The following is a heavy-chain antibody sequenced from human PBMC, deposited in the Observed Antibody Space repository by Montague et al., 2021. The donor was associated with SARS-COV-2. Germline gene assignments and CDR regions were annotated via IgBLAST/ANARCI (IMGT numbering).Heavy chain of an antibody. CDR2: IYHSGST. Sequence: SETLSLTCAVSGGSISSSNRWSWVRQPPGKGLEWIGEIYHSGSTNYNPSLKSRVTISVDKSKNQFSLKRSSVTAADTAVYYCARRVSWVTMIVVVAYFDYWGQGTLVTVSS. CDR3: ARRVSWVTMIVVVAYFDY. D-gene: IGHD3-22*01. V-gene: IGHV4-4*02. J-gene: IGHJ4*02. CDR1: GGSISSSNR.